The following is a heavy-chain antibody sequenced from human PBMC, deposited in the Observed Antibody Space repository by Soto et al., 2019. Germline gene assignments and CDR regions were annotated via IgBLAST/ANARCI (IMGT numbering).Heavy chain of an antibody. V-gene: IGHV3-30*18. J-gene: IGHJ4*02. CDR2: ISYDGSNK. Sequence: GGSLRLSCAASGFTFSSYGMHWVRQAPGKGLEWVAVISYDGSNKYYADSVKGRFTISRDNSKNKLYLQMNSLRAEDTAVYYCAKPREGILTGSDYYFDYWGQGTLVTVSS. CDR1: GFTFSSYG. D-gene: IGHD3-9*01. CDR3: AKPREGILTGSDYYFDY.